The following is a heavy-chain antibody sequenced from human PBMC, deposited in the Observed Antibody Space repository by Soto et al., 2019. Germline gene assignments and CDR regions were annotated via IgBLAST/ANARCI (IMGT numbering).Heavy chain of an antibody. D-gene: IGHD1-20*01. J-gene: IGHJ6*02. CDR2: TYYRSKWYN. CDR1: GDSGSSNSAA. Sequence: SQTLSLTCAISGDSGSSNSAAWNWIRQSPSRGLEWLGRTYYRSKWYNDYAVSVKSRITINPDTSKNQFSLQLNSVTPEDTAVYYCAREVDITGNYFGEYYYYYGMDVWGQGTTVTVSS. CDR3: AREVDITGNYFGEYYYYYGMDV. V-gene: IGHV6-1*01.